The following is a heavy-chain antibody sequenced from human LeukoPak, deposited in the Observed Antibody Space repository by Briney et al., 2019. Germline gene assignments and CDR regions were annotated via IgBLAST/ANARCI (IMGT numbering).Heavy chain of an antibody. CDR2: IIPIFGTA. CDR1: GGTFSSYA. V-gene: IGHV1-69*05. Sequence: SVKVSCKASGGTFSSYAISWVRQAPGQGLEWMGGIIPIFGTANYAQKFQGRVTITTDESTSIAYMELSSLRSEDTAVYYCARGATVTTSGYYYYYYMDVWGKGTTVTVSS. CDR3: ARGATVTTSGYYYYYYMDV. J-gene: IGHJ6*03. D-gene: IGHD4-11*01.